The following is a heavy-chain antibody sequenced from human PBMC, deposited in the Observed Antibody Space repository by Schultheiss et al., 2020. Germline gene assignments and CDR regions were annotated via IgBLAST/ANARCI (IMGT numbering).Heavy chain of an antibody. Sequence: WGSLRLSCAASGFTFSSYSMNWVRQAPGKGLEWVSGISWNSGSIGYADSVKGRFTISRDNAKNSLYLQMNSLTAEDTAVYYCVNILAAVEWGQGTLVTVSS. J-gene: IGHJ4*02. CDR2: ISWNSGSI. V-gene: IGHV3-48*04. CDR1: GFTFSSYS. D-gene: IGHD5-24*01. CDR3: VNILAAVE.